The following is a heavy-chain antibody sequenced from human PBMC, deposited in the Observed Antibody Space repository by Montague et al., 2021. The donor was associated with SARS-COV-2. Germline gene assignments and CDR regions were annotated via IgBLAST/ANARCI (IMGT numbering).Heavy chain of an antibody. V-gene: IGHV3-30-3*01. D-gene: IGHD3-10*01. CDR1: GFTFSSYG. J-gene: IGHJ4*02. CDR2: MSYDGSNK. CDR3: ARDSYLSGFDY. Sequence: SLRLSCAASGFTFSSYGMHWVRQAPGKGLEWVAVMSYDGSNKYYADSAKGRFTISRDNSKNTLYLQMNSLRVEDTAVYYCARDSYLSGFDYWGQGTLVTVSS.